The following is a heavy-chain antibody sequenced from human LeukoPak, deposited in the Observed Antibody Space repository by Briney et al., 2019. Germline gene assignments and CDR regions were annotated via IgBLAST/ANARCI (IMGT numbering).Heavy chain of an antibody. J-gene: IGHJ4*02. CDR3: ARVGRGYSFNVYCFDY. Sequence: GGSLRLSCAASGFTFINAWMAWVRQAPGKGLQWVAVISYDGNNKYYADSVKGRFTISRDNSKNTLYLQMNNLRAQDTAVYYCARVGRGYSFNVYCFDYWGQGTLVTVSS. D-gene: IGHD5-18*01. CDR2: ISYDGNNK. CDR1: GFTFINAW. V-gene: IGHV3-30*01.